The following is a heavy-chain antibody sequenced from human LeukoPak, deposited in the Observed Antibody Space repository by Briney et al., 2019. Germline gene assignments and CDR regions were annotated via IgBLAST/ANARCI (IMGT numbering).Heavy chain of an antibody. J-gene: IGHJ3*02. CDR1: GASISTYY. Sequence: SETLSLTCTVSGASISTYYWSWIRQPPGMGPEWIGYIYYTGSSDYSPSLKSRVTISVDTSKNQFSLKLSSVTAADTAVYYCAREGTAYYFDTRGALDIWGQGTMVTVSS. V-gene: IGHV4-59*01. D-gene: IGHD3-22*01. CDR3: AREGTAYYFDTRGALDI. CDR2: IYYTGSS.